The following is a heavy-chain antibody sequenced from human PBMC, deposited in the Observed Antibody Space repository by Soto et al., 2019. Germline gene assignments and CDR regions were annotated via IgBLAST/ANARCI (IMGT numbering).Heavy chain of an antibody. J-gene: IGHJ4*02. CDR3: AKKFHYGSGTFLYYFDY. D-gene: IGHD3-10*01. Sequence: EVQLLESGGGLVQPGGSLRLSCAASGFTFSNYAMSWVRQAPGKGLEWVSTISGSDGSTYYADSVKGRFTISRDNSKKTLYMQMNSLRAEDTAVYYCAKKFHYGSGTFLYYFDYWGQGTLVTVSS. CDR2: ISGSDGST. V-gene: IGHV3-23*01. CDR1: GFTFSNYA.